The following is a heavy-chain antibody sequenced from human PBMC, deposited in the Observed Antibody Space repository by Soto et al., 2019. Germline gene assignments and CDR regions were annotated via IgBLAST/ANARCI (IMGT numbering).Heavy chain of an antibody. V-gene: IGHV3-48*02. Sequence: GGSLRLSCAASGFMFSVYTMNWVRQAPGKGLEWISSINSDSSSIYHADSVKGRFTISRDNAKNSVDLQMKSLRDEDTAVYYCERSYYHDSSTYYYDYWGQGALVTVSS. CDR1: GFMFSVYT. D-gene: IGHD3-22*01. J-gene: IGHJ4*02. CDR2: INSDSSSI. CDR3: ERSYYHDSSTYYYDY.